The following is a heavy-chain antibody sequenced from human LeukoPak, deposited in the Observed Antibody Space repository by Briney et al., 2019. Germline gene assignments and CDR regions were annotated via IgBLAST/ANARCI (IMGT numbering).Heavy chain of an antibody. V-gene: IGHV3-11*01. CDR3: ARDLAPYSSSWSLPGPIDY. CDR2: ISSSGSTI. CDR1: GGSISGYF. Sequence: LSLTCTVSGGSISGYFWSWIRQPPGKGLEWVSYISSSGSTIYYADSVKGRFTLSRDNAKNSLYLQMNSLRAEDTAVYYCARDLAPYSSSWSLPGPIDYWGQGTLVTVSS. D-gene: IGHD6-13*01. J-gene: IGHJ4*02.